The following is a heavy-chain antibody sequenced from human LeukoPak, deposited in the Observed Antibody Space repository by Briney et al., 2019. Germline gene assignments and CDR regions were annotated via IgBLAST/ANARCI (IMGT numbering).Heavy chain of an antibody. D-gene: IGHD3-10*01. V-gene: IGHV4-39*07. CDR1: GGPISSSSYY. Sequence: PSETLSLTCTVSGGPISSSSYYWSCIRQPPGKGLEWIGEINHSGSTNYNPSLKSRVTISVDTSKNQFSLKLSSVTAADTAVYYCARRAPRLLLWFGEGGQGTLVTISS. CDR3: ARRAPRLLLWFGE. J-gene: IGHJ4*02. CDR2: INHSGST.